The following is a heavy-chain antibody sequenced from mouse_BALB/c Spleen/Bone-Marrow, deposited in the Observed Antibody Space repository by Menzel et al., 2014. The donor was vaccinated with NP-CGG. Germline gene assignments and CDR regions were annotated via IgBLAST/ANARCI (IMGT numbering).Heavy chain of an antibody. CDR1: GYAFSNYW. V-gene: IGHV1-80*01. J-gene: IGHJ4*01. CDR2: IYPGDTDI. Sequence: QVHVKQSGAELVRPGSSVKISCKASGYAFSNYWMNWVKQRPGQGLEWIGQIYPGDTDIHYNGKFKGKATLTADKSSSTAYMQLSSLTPEDSAVYFCASRGDYSYAMDYWGQGTSVTVSS. CDR3: ASRGDYSYAMDY. D-gene: IGHD1-1*01.